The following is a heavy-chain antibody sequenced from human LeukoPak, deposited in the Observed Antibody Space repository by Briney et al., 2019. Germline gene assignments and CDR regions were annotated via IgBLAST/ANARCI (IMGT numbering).Heavy chain of an antibody. J-gene: IGHJ6*03. D-gene: IGHD1-26*01. Sequence: ASVKLSCKASGYTFTSYDINWVRQAPGQGVGWMGWMNPNSGNTGYEQKFQGRVTVTRNTSISTAYMELNSLRAEDTAVYYCSKEGDYYYYYLDVWGKGTTVTVSS. V-gene: IGHV1-8*03. CDR1: GYTFTSYD. CDR2: MNPNSGNT. CDR3: SKEGDYYYYYLDV.